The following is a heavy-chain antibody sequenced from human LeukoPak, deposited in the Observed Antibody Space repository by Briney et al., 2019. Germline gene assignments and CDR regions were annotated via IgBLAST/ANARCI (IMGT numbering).Heavy chain of an antibody. Sequence: GGSLRLSCAASGFTFSGYWMSWLRQAPGKGLEWVANIKQDGTEKYYVDSVKGRFIISRDNAKNSLYLQMNSLRAEDTAMYYCVRGKGYYEIRGQGTLVTVSS. CDR3: VRGKGYYEI. D-gene: IGHD3-22*01. J-gene: IGHJ4*02. CDR2: IKQDGTEK. V-gene: IGHV3-7*01. CDR1: GFTFSGYW.